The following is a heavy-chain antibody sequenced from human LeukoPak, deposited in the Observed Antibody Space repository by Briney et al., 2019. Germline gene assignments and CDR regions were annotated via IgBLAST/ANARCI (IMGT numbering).Heavy chain of an antibody. J-gene: IGHJ4*02. CDR1: NGSISSSSYY. D-gene: IGHD3-16*01. CDR3: ASLGKLGYYFDY. V-gene: IGHV4-39*01. Sequence: PSETQSLTCTISNGSISSSSYYWGWVRQPPGKGLEWIGTIYYSGRTYYNPSLESRLTISVDTSKNQFSLNLSSVTAADTAVYYCASLGKLGYYFDYWGQGTLVTVSS. CDR2: IYYSGRT.